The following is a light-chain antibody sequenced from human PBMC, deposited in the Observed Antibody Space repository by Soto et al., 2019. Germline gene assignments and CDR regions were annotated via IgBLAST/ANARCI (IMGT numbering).Light chain of an antibody. Sequence: NFLLTQPHSVSESPGKTVTISCTRNSGSIGSNSVQWYRQRPGSAPTIVIYEDDQRPSGVPNRFAGSIDRSSNSASLTISGLQTEDEADYYCQSYDTNTVVFGGGTKVTVL. CDR2: EDD. V-gene: IGLV6-57*04. CDR3: QSYDTNTVV. CDR1: SGSIGSNS. J-gene: IGLJ2*01.